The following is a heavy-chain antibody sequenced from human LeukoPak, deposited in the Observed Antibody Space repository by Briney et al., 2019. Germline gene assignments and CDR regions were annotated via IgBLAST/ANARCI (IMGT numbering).Heavy chain of an antibody. Sequence: GGSLRLSCAASGFTFSSFAMSWVRQVPGKGLEWVSAISGSGGSTYHADSVKGRFTISRDNSKDTLFLQMNSLRADDTAIYYCAKRGAYCSTTRCSDFDYWGQGTLVTVSS. CDR1: GFTFSSFA. CDR3: AKRGAYCSTTRCSDFDY. J-gene: IGHJ4*02. CDR2: ISGSGGST. D-gene: IGHD2-2*01. V-gene: IGHV3-23*01.